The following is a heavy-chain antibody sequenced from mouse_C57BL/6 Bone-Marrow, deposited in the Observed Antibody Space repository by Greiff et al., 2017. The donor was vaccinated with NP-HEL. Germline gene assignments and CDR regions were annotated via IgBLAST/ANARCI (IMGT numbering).Heavy chain of an antibody. CDR3: ASYTVVPFAY. V-gene: IGHV2-6*01. Sequence: VQWVESGPGLVAPSQSLSITCTVSGFSLTSYGVDWVRQSPGKGLEWLGVIWGVGSTNYNSALKSRLSISKDNSKSQVFLKMNSLQTDDTAMYYCASYTVVPFAYWGQGTLVTVSA. D-gene: IGHD1-1*01. CDR2: IWGVGST. J-gene: IGHJ3*01. CDR1: GFSLTSYG.